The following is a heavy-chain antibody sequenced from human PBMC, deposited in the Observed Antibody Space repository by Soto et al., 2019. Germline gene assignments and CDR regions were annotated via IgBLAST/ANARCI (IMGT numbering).Heavy chain of an antibody. CDR2: IYYSGST. Sequence: QVQLQESGPGLVKPSETLSLTCTVSGGSISSYYWSWIRQPPGKGLEWIGYIYYSGSTNYNPALKSLVTTSVDTSKNQFSLKLSSVTAADTAVYYCARGGAIWFGALPFDYWGQGTLVTVSS. CDR1: GGSISSYY. CDR3: ARGGAIWFGALPFDY. D-gene: IGHD3-10*01. J-gene: IGHJ4*02. V-gene: IGHV4-59*01.